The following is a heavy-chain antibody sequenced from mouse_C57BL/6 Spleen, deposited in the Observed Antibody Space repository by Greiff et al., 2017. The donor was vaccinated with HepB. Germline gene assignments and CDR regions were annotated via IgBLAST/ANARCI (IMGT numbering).Heavy chain of an antibody. J-gene: IGHJ2*01. CDR2: ISSGGSYT. CDR1: GFTFSSYG. CDR3: ARMGGYGSRDYFDY. V-gene: IGHV5-6*01. Sequence: EVMLVEPGGDLVKPGGSLKLSCAASGFTFSSYGMSWVRQTPDKRLEWVATISSGGSYTYYPDSVKGRFTISRDNAKNTPYLQMSSLKSEDTAMYYCARMGGYGSRDYFDYWGKGTTLTVSS. D-gene: IGHD1-1*01.